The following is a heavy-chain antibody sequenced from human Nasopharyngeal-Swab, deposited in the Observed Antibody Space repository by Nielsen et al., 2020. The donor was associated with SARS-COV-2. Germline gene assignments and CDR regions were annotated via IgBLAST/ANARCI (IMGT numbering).Heavy chain of an antibody. V-gene: IGHV4-34*01. J-gene: IGHJ4*02. Sequence: SDTLSPPCAAYGGSSSGYYWSWIRQLPGKGLEWIGEINHSGSTHYTPSLKSRVIISVDTSKNQFSLKLSSVAATDTAVHYCAGVRPAYYDYVWGSYRYTGTFDYWGQGTLVTVSS. D-gene: IGHD3-16*02. CDR2: INHSGST. CDR3: AGVRPAYYDYVWGSYRYTGTFDY. CDR1: GGSSSGYY.